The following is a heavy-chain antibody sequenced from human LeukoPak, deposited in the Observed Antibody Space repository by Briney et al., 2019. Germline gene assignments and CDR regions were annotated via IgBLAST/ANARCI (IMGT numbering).Heavy chain of an antibody. V-gene: IGHV4-39*07. Sequence: PSETLSLTCTVSGGSISSSSYYWGWIRRPPGKGLEWIGSIYYSGSTYYNPSLKSRVTISVDASKNQFSLKLSSVTAADTAVYYCARDKWEPRYAFDIWGQGTMVTVSS. CDR2: IYYSGST. CDR3: ARDKWEPRYAFDI. J-gene: IGHJ3*02. D-gene: IGHD1-26*01. CDR1: GGSISSSSYY.